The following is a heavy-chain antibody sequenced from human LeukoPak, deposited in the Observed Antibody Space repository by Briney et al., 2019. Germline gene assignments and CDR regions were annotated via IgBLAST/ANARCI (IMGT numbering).Heavy chain of an antibody. J-gene: IGHJ3*02. D-gene: IGHD5-18*01. Sequence: PGGSLRLSCAASGFTFDDYAMHWVRQAPGKGLEWVSGISWNSGSIDYADSVKGRFTISRDNAKNSLYLQMNSLRAEDMALYYCARGGYSYGLGIWGQGTMVTVSS. CDR1: GFTFDDYA. V-gene: IGHV3-9*03. CDR2: ISWNSGSI. CDR3: ARGGYSYGLGI.